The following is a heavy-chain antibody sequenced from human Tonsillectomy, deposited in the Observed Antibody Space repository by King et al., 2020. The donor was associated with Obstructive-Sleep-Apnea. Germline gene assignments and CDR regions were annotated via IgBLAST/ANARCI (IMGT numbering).Heavy chain of an antibody. CDR2: IYYSGST. D-gene: IGHD3-22*01. Sequence: QLQESGPGLVKPSETLSLTCTVSGGSISSSSYYWGWIRQPPGKGLEWIGSIYYSGSTYYNPSLKSRVTISVDTSKNQFSLKLSSVTAADTAVYYCAREPYSSGPRLNKYYFDYWGQGTLVTVSS. CDR1: GGSISSSSYY. CDR3: AREPYSSGPRLNKYYFDY. V-gene: IGHV4-39*07. J-gene: IGHJ4*02.